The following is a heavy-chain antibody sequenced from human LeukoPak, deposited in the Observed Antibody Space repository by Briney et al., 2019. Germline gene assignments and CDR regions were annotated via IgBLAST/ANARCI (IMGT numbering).Heavy chain of an antibody. J-gene: IGHJ3*02. D-gene: IGHD3-22*01. CDR2: MDGNSGKT. CDR3: ARLYYYASSGYDALDI. Sequence: ASVKVSCKTSGYTFTSYDINWVRQVTGQGLEWVGGMDGNSGKTAYAQNFLGRVTITRNSSISTAYMELSSLRSEDTAVYYCARLYYYASSGYDALDIWGQGTMVAVS. CDR1: GYTFTSYD. V-gene: IGHV1-8*01.